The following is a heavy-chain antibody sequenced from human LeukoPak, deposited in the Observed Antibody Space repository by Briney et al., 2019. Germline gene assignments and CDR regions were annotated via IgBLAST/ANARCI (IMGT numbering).Heavy chain of an antibody. CDR1: GFTFSSYW. CDR3: AKDRRAYCSGGSCYYNFDY. CDR2: IKQDGSEK. V-gene: IGHV3-7*01. Sequence: GGSLRLSCAASGFTFSSYWMSWVRQAPGKGLEWVANIKQDGSEKYYVDSVKGRFTISRDNAKNSLYLQMNSLRAEDTAVYYCAKDRRAYCSGGSCYYNFDYWGQGTLVTVSS. D-gene: IGHD2-15*01. J-gene: IGHJ4*02.